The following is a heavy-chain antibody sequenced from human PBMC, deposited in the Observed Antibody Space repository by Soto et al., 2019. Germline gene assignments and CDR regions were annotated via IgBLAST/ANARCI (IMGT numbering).Heavy chain of an antibody. CDR1: GGTFSSYT. CDR3: AVPTYSSGWYFDY. CDR2: IIPILGIA. J-gene: IGHJ4*02. D-gene: IGHD6-19*01. Sequence: QVQLVQSGAEVKKPGSSVKVSCKASGGTFSSYTISWVRQAPGQGLEWMGRIIPILGIANYAQKFQGRVTITADKSTGTAYMELSSLRSEDTAVYYCAVPTYSSGWYFDYWGQGTLFTVSS. V-gene: IGHV1-69*02.